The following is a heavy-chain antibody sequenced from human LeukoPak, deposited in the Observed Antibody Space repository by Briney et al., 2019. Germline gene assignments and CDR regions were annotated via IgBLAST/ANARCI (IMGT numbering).Heavy chain of an antibody. CDR2: INPKSGDT. Sequence: ASVKVSCKASGYTFTGYYIHGVRQAPGQGLEWVGWINPKSGDTKYAPKYQGRVTMTRDTSVSTVYMELSSLTSDDTAVYSCASRPDRALLPFFDYWGQGTLGTVSS. CDR3: ASRPDRALLPFFDY. D-gene: IGHD5/OR15-5a*01. V-gene: IGHV1-2*02. J-gene: IGHJ4*02. CDR1: GYTFTGYY.